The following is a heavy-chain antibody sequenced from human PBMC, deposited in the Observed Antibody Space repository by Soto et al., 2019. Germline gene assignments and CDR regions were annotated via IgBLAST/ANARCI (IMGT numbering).Heavy chain of an antibody. CDR2: ISHDGRVT. Sequence: QVQLVESGGGMVQPGTSLRLSCAASGFTFNSLSLHWVRQRPDKGLEWVAVISHDGRVTFYADFVKGRSTVSRDNSKNTVYRRVNSMRAEDSAVYYGAREPYGDSQDFDYWGQGTLVTVSS. J-gene: IGHJ4*02. CDR3: AREPYGDSQDFDY. D-gene: IGHD2-21*02. V-gene: IGHV3-30*04. CDR1: GFTFNSLS.